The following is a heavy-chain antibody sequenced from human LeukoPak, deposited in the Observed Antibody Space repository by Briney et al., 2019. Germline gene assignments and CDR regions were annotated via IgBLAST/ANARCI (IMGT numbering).Heavy chain of an antibody. V-gene: IGHV3-48*01. Sequence: GGSLRLSCAASGFTFSSYSMNWVRQAPGKGLEWVSYISSSSSTIYYADSVKGRFTISRDNSKNTLYLQMNSLRAEDTAVYYCAKEGNTAYYGMDVWGQGTTVTVSS. D-gene: IGHD5-18*01. CDR3: AKEGNTAYYGMDV. J-gene: IGHJ6*02. CDR2: ISSSSSTI. CDR1: GFTFSSYS.